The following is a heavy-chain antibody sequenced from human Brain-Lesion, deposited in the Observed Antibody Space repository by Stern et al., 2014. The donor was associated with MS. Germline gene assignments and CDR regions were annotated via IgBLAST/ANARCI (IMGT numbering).Heavy chain of an antibody. D-gene: IGHD4-17*01. J-gene: IGHJ6*02. CDR1: GSSLSPYS. CDR2: IRSTTPYR. V-gene: IGHV3-21*01. Sequence: VQLVESGAGLVKRGGSLSLSCEASGSSLSPYSVRWVRQAPGRWPEWVSSIRSTTPYRHYVDSVQVSFSISTDHATHPGFLQMNGLGADDTAVYYYARGYGDAYYRGLDVWGQGTTVTVSS. CDR3: ARGYGDAYYRGLDV.